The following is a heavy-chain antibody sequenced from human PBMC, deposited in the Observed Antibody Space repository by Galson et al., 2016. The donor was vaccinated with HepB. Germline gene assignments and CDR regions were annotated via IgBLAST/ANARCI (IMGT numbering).Heavy chain of an antibody. CDR1: GLTFSTSW. V-gene: IGHV3-74*01. D-gene: IGHD2-21*01. J-gene: IGHJ4*02. Sequence: SLRLSCAVSGLTFSTSWMHWVRQAPGEGLVWVSRMSGDGGVTDYADSVKGRFTISRDNAKNTLYLQMNSLRAEGTALYYCARHIGGRGYFDFWGQGALVTVSS. CDR2: MSGDGGVT. CDR3: ARHIGGRGYFDF.